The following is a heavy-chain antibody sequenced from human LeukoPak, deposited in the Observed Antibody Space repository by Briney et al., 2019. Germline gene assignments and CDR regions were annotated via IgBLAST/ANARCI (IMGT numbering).Heavy chain of an antibody. D-gene: IGHD2-15*01. CDR2: IWYDGSYK. V-gene: IGHV3-33*03. J-gene: IGHJ4*02. CDR3: AKPTRGSGGSFLIDY. Sequence: PGRSLRLSCEASGFSFSDYGMHWVRQAPGKGLEWVAIIWYDGSYKYYADSVKGRFTVSRDNSKNTLYPQMNSLRAEDTAMYYCAKPTRGSGGSFLIDYWGQGTLVTVSS. CDR1: GFSFSDYG.